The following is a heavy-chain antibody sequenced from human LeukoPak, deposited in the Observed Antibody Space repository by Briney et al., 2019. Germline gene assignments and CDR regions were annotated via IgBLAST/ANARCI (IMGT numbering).Heavy chain of an antibody. J-gene: IGHJ4*02. V-gene: IGHV1-2*04. CDR2: INPNSGGT. CDR3: AGSLLTYYYGSGSLDY. Sequence: ASVKVSCKASGYTFTGYYMHWVRQAPGQGLEWMGWINPNSGGTNYAQKFQGWVTMTRDTSISTAYMELSRLRSDDTAVYYCAGSLLTYYYGSGSLDYWGQGTLVTVSS. CDR1: GYTFTGYY. D-gene: IGHD3-10*01.